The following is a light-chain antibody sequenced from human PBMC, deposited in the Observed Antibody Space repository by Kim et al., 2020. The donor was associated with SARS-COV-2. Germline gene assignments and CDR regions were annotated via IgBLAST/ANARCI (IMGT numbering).Light chain of an antibody. V-gene: IGKV3-15*01. CDR2: DAS. Sequence: VSTGERVTLSCRVSENVGEDVAWYRQKPGQAPRLLIFDASSRATGVSDTFSGSRSGTDFTLTISSVQPEDFGVYYCEKYTGWPPAFGPGTKVDIK. CDR1: ENVGED. CDR3: EKYTGWPPA. J-gene: IGKJ3*01.